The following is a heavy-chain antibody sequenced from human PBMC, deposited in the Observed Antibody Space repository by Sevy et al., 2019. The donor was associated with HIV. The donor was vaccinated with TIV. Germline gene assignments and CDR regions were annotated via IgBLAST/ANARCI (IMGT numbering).Heavy chain of an antibody. CDR1: GFTVNDKY. D-gene: IGHD6-19*01. V-gene: IGHV3-66*02. Sequence: GGSLRLSCAISGFTVNDKYIIWVRQAPGKGLEWVSVIFSSGSTYYADSAKGRFTISSANSKNTVDLQMNSVRAEDTAVYYCVSLFLSYRSGWSYFDYWGQGTLVTVSS. CDR2: IFSSGST. J-gene: IGHJ4*02. CDR3: VSLFLSYRSGWSYFDY.